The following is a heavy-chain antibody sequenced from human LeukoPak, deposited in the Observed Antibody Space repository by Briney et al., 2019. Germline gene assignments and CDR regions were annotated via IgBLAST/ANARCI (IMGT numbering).Heavy chain of an antibody. Sequence: ASVKVSCKASGYTFTSNGISWVRQAPGQGLEWMGWISAYNGNTNYAQKLQGRVTMTTDTSTSTAYMELRSLRSDDTAVYYCASGSSDKGYYYGMDVWGQGTTVTVSS. V-gene: IGHV1-18*01. J-gene: IGHJ6*02. D-gene: IGHD1-26*01. CDR3: ASGSSDKGYYYGMDV. CDR2: ISAYNGNT. CDR1: GYTFTSNG.